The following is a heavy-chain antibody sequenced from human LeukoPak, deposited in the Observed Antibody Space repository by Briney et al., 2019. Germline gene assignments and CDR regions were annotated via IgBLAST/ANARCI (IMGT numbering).Heavy chain of an antibody. Sequence: PGGSLRLSCAASGFTFSSYAMSWVRQAPGKGLEWVSASSGGGITYYADSVKGRFTISRDNSKNTLYLQMNSLRAEDTAVYYCAKVGGNYYGSGSSLHYFDYWGQGTLVTVSS. J-gene: IGHJ4*02. CDR3: AKVGGNYYGSGSSLHYFDY. V-gene: IGHV3-23*01. D-gene: IGHD3-10*01. CDR1: GFTFSSYA. CDR2: SSGGGIT.